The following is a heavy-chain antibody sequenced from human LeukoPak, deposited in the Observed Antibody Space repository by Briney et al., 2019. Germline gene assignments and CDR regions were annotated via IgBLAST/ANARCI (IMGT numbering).Heavy chain of an antibody. CDR3: ARVKRYCYGSYFDY. D-gene: IGHD5-18*01. Sequence: SETLSLTCTVSGGSISSYYWSWIRQPPGKGLEWIGYIYYSGSTNYNPSLKSRVTISVDTSKNQFSLKLSSVTAADTAVYYCARVKRYCYGSYFDYWGQGTLVTVSS. CDR1: GGSISSYY. CDR2: IYYSGST. J-gene: IGHJ4*02. V-gene: IGHV4-59*01.